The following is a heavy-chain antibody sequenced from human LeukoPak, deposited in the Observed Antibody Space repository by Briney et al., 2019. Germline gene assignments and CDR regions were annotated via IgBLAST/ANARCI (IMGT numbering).Heavy chain of an antibody. J-gene: IGHJ4*02. CDR3: ARDAGYFFDY. Sequence: SQTLSLTCAVYGGSFSGYYWSWIRQPPGKGLEWIGEINHSGSTNYNPSLKSRVTISVDTSKNQFSLKLSSVTAADTAVYYCARDAGYFFDYWGQGTLVTVSS. CDR2: INHSGST. CDR1: GGSFSGYY. V-gene: IGHV4-34*01.